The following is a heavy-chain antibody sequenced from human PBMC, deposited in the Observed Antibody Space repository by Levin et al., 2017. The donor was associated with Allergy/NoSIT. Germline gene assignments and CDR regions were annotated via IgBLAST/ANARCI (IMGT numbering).Heavy chain of an antibody. J-gene: IGHJ4*02. CDR3: AGRAIFLSPPGKKTFDF. D-gene: IGHD1-26*01. CDR2: INHSGST. Sequence: MTGGSLRLSCAVYGGSFSGYYWSWIRQPPGKGLEWIGEINHSGSTNYNPSLKSRVTISVDTSKNQFSLKLSSVTAADTSVYYCAGRAIFLSPPGKKTFDFWGQGTLVTVSS. CDR1: GGSFSGYY. V-gene: IGHV4-34*01.